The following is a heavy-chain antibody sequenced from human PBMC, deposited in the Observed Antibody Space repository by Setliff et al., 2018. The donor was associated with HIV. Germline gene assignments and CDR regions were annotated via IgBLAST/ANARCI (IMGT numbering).Heavy chain of an antibody. Sequence: SETLSLTCSVSGISINGYYWNWIRQPAGKGLEWIGHIHTTGSITYNPSLRSRVTISLDTSKNQVSLSLASVTAADTAVYYCARDGGGSGWSLGEFDFWGQGTLVTVSS. CDR3: ARDGGGSGWSLGEFDF. CDR1: GISINGYY. V-gene: IGHV4-4*07. CDR2: IHTTGSI. D-gene: IGHD6-19*01. J-gene: IGHJ4*02.